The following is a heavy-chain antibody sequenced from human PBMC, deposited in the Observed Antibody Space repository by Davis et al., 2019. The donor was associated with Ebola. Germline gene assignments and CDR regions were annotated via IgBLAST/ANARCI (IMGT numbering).Heavy chain of an antibody. CDR2: IRSKANSYAT. Sequence: GESLKISCAASGFTFSGSAMHWVRQASGKGLEWVGRIRSKANSYATAYAASVKGRFTISRDDSKNTAYLQMNSLKTEDTAVYYCTRLNYDILTGYYNGVDYWGQGTLVTVSS. V-gene: IGHV3-73*01. J-gene: IGHJ4*02. CDR1: GFTFSGSA. D-gene: IGHD3-9*01. CDR3: TRLNYDILTGYYNGVDY.